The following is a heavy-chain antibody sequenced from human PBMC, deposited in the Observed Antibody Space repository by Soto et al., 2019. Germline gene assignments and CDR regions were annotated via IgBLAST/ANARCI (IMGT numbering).Heavy chain of an antibody. CDR3: AHHPYYGLGSYSFDY. CDR2: IYWDDDK. V-gene: IGHV2-5*02. Sequence: QITLKESGPTLVKPTQTLTLTCTFSGFSLSTSGVGVGWIRQPPGKALGWLAVIYWDDDKRYSPALKSRLTITKDTSKNQVVLTMTNMDPVDTATYFCAHHPYYGLGSYSFDYWGQGTLVTVSS. CDR1: GFSLSTSGVG. D-gene: IGHD3-10*01. J-gene: IGHJ4*02.